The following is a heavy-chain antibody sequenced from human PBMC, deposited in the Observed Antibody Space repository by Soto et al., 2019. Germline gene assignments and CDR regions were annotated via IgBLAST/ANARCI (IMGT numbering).Heavy chain of an antibody. CDR1: GGTFSSYA. V-gene: IGHV1-69*01. CDR2: IIPIFGTG. J-gene: IGHJ4*02. D-gene: IGHD5-12*01. Sequence: QVQLVQSGAEVKKPGSSVKVSCKASGGTFSSYAISWVRQAPGQGLEWMGGIIPIFGTGNYAQKFQGRVTITADESTSTAYMELSSLRSEDTAVYYCASLGGIRGYSGYDYFDYWGQGTLVTVSS. CDR3: ASLGGIRGYSGYDYFDY.